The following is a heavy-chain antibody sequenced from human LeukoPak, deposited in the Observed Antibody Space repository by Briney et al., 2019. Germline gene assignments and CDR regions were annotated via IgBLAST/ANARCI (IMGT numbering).Heavy chain of an antibody. Sequence: PGGSLRLSCAASGFIFSSYWVTWVRQAPGRGLEWVANIKQDGSEKYYVDSVKGRFTGSRDNAKNSLYLQMNSLRAEDTAVYYCARSIVVVPAAIDYYGMDVWGQGTTVTVSS. CDR3: ARSIVVVPAAIDYYGMDV. D-gene: IGHD2-2*01. J-gene: IGHJ6*02. CDR2: IKQDGSEK. CDR1: GFIFSSYW. V-gene: IGHV3-7*01.